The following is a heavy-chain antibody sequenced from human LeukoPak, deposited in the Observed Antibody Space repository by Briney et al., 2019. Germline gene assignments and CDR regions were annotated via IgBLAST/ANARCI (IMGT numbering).Heavy chain of an antibody. J-gene: IGHJ3*02. CDR2: ISYDGSNK. CDR1: GFTFSSYA. CDR3: ARDGLPCSGGSCYSDAFDI. V-gene: IGHV3-30*04. Sequence: PGGSLRLSCAASGFTFSSYAMHWVRQAPGKGLEWVAVISYDGSNKYYADSVKGRFTISRDNSKNTPYLQMNSLRAEDTAVYYCARDGLPCSGGSCYSDAFDIWGQGTMVTVSS. D-gene: IGHD2-15*01.